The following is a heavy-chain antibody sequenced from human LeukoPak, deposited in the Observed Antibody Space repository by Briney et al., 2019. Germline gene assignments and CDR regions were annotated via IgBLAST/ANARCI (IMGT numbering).Heavy chain of an antibody. Sequence: PSETLSLTCTVSGGSISSYYWSWIRQPPGKGLEWIGYIYYSGSTNYNPSLKSRVTISVGTSKNQFSLKLSSVTAADTAVYYCARSGVLLWFGELSPAFDIWGQGTMVTVSS. J-gene: IGHJ3*02. CDR2: IYYSGST. CDR1: GGSISSYY. CDR3: ARSGVLLWFGELSPAFDI. V-gene: IGHV4-59*12. D-gene: IGHD3-10*01.